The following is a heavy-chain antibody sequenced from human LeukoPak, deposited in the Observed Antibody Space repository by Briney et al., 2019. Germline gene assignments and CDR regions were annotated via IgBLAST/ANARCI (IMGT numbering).Heavy chain of an antibody. J-gene: IGHJ4*02. CDR1: GGSFSGYY. CDR2: INHSGST. CDR3: ARGSSSGWYVAPFDY. D-gene: IGHD6-19*01. Sequence: SETLSLTCAVYGGSFSGYYWSWIRQPPGKGLEWIGEINHSGSTNYNPSLKSRVTISVDKSKNQFSLKLSSVTAADTAVYYCARGSSSGWYVAPFDYWGQGTLVTVSS. V-gene: IGHV4-34*01.